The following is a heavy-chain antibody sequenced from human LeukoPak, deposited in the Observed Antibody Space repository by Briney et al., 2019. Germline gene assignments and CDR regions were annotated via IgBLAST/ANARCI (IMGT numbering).Heavy chain of an antibody. D-gene: IGHD2-15*01. CDR1: GFNFGTYW. J-gene: IGHJ4*02. Sequence: GGSLRLSCTAAGFNFGTYWMSWVRQSPEKGLEFVANIKYDDTVKYYVGSVKGRFTIPRDNPSNSVYLQMDSLRPEDTALYYCARDPDSSAFDYWGQGAQVTVSS. V-gene: IGHV3-7*01. CDR2: IKYDDTVK. CDR3: ARDPDSSAFDY.